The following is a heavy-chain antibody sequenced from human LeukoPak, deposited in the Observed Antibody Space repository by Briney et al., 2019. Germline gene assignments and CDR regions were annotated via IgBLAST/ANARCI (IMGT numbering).Heavy chain of an antibody. J-gene: IGHJ4*02. CDR1: GYTFTSYY. CDR3: ARGDGYSSTRPFDY. Sequence: ASVKVSCKASGYTFTSYYMHWVRQAPGQGLEWMGWINPNNAGTNYAQKFQGRVTMTRDTSINTAYLDLSSLKSDDTAVYYCARGDGYSSTRPFDYWGQGTLVTVSS. V-gene: IGHV1-2*02. CDR2: INPNNAGT. D-gene: IGHD6-13*01.